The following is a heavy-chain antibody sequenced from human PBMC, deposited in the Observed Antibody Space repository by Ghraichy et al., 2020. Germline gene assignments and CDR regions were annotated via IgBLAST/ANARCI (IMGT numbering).Heavy chain of an antibody. D-gene: IGHD3-9*01. J-gene: IGHJ3*02. CDR2: IDPSGGHT. Sequence: ETLRLSCAASGFTFTSYVMHWVRQAPGEGLVWVSRIDPSGGHTTYADSVRGRFTISRDNAKNTVYLQMNSLRAEDTAVYYCTRDDDTLGDIWGQGTMVTVSS. V-gene: IGHV3-74*01. CDR3: TRDDDTLGDI. CDR1: GFTFTSYV.